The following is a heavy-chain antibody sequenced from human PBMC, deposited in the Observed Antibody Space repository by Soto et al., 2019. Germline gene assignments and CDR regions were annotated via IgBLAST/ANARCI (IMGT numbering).Heavy chain of an antibody. J-gene: IGHJ6*02. D-gene: IGHD6-13*01. Sequence: LSLTCTVSGGSISSSSYYWGWIRQPPGKGPEWIGSIYYSGSTYYNPSLKSRVTISVDTSKNQFSLKLSSVTAADTAVYYCAIASPGYSSSWHRILYYYYGMDVWGQGTTVTVSS. CDR3: AIASPGYSSSWHRILYYYYGMDV. CDR2: IYYSGST. CDR1: GGSISSSSYY. V-gene: IGHV4-39*01.